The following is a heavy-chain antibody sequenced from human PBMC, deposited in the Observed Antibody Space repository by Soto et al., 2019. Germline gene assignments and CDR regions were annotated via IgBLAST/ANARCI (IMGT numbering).Heavy chain of an antibody. CDR1: GGSISSGGYS. V-gene: IGHV4-30-2*01. J-gene: IGHJ5*02. CDR3: ARAIYYYGSGSYYKRETNWFDP. CDR2: IYHSGTT. D-gene: IGHD3-10*01. Sequence: QLQLQESGSGLVKPSQTLSLTCAVSGGSISSGGYSWSWIRQPPGKGLEWIGYIYHSGTTYYNPSHKSSVTIPVDRSNNQFSLKLSSVTAADTAVYYCARAIYYYGSGSYYKRETNWFDPWGQGTLVTVSS.